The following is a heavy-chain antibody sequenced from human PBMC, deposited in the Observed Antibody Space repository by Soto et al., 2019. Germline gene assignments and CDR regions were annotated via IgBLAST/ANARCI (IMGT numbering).Heavy chain of an antibody. J-gene: IGHJ4*02. V-gene: IGHV1-3*01. CDR2: INVANGDT. D-gene: IGHD3-10*01. CDR1: GYTSTAYP. CDR3: ARKDYYGAGIYYFDH. Sequence: QVQLVQSGAEVKKPGASVKVSCKASGYTSTAYPMHWVRQAPGHRLEWMGWINVANGDTGYSQKFQGRVTVTRDTSASTVYMELSSLTSEDTAVYYCARKDYYGAGIYYFDHWGQGTLVTVSS.